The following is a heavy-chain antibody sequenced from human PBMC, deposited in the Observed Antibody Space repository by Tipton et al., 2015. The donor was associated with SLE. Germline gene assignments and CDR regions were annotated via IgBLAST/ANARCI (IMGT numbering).Heavy chain of an antibody. CDR2: ISAYNGNT. J-gene: IGHJ4*02. CDR3: ARVALSGYSYGLYYFDY. V-gene: IGHV1-18*01. CDR1: GYTFTSYG. Sequence: QSGAEVKKPGASVKVSCKASGYTFTSYGISWARQAPGQGLEWMGWISAYNGNTNYAQKLQGRVTMTTDTSTSTAYMERRSLRSDDTAVYYCARVALSGYSYGLYYFDYWGQGTLVTVSS. D-gene: IGHD5-18*01.